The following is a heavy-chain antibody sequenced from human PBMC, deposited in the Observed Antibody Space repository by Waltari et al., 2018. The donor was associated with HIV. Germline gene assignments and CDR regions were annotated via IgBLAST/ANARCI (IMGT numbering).Heavy chain of an antibody. CDR1: GFAFRTYS. CDR2: ISSRGDTV. V-gene: IGHV3-48*01. CDR3: ASPAQAEGY. Sequence: EVQLVESGGSLVQPGGSLRLSFTASGFAFRTYSFNWVRQPPGKGLEWISYISSRGDTVYYAGSVKGRFTISRDNAKNSLYLQMNSLRPEDTAVYYCASPAQAEGYWGQGTLVTVSS. J-gene: IGHJ4*02. D-gene: IGHD2-15*01.